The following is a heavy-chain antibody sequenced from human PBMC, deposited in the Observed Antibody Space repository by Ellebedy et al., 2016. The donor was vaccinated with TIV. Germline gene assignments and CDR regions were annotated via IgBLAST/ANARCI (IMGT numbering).Heavy chain of an antibody. J-gene: IGHJ3*01. CDR2: IDPADSYT. CDR3: ARHGESTGANAFDF. CDR1: GYIFTNYW. V-gene: IGHV5-10-1*01. Sequence: GESLKISCKGSGYIFTNYWISWVRQMPGKGLEWMGRIDPADSYTNYSPSFQGHVTISADKSISTAYVQWSSLRASDTAMYYCARHGESTGANAFDFWGQGTMVTVSS. D-gene: IGHD1-1*01.